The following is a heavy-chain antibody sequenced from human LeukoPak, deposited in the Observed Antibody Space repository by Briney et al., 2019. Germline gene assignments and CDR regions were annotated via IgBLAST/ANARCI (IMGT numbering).Heavy chain of an antibody. CDR2: IKQDGSEE. Sequence: GGSLSLSCAASGLPFSGYWMDWVRQAPGKGMEWVANIKQDGSEEYYADSVKGRFTISRDNAKNSLYLQMNSLRAEDTAVYYCSRSLDYWGQGALVTVSS. CDR1: GLPFSGYW. CDR3: SRSLDY. V-gene: IGHV3-7*01. J-gene: IGHJ4*02.